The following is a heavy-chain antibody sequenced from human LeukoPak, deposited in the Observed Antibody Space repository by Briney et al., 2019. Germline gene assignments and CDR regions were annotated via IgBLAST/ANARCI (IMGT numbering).Heavy chain of an antibody. CDR1: GGTSSSYA. CDR2: IIPIFGTA. V-gene: IGHV1-69*13. Sequence: SVKVSCKASGGTSSSYAISWVRQAPGQGLEWMGGIIPIFGTANYAQKFQGRVTITADESTSTAYMELSSLRSEDTAVYYCAMPMVRGVIKSWGQGTLVTVSS. J-gene: IGHJ5*02. D-gene: IGHD3-10*01. CDR3: AMPMVRGVIKS.